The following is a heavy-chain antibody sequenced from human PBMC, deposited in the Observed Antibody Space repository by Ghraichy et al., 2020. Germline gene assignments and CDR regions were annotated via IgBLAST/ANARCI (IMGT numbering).Heavy chain of an antibody. D-gene: IGHD4-17*01. CDR2: IYFSGST. V-gene: IGHV4-59*01. Sequence: SETLSLTCTVSGDSINNYYWSWIRQRPGKGLEWIGNIYFSGSTKYNPSLKSRVTISVDRTKNQFSLRLSSVTAADTAVYYCAGRPNGNWFDPWGQGTLVTVSS. CDR3: AGRPNGNWFDP. J-gene: IGHJ5*02. CDR1: GDSINNYY.